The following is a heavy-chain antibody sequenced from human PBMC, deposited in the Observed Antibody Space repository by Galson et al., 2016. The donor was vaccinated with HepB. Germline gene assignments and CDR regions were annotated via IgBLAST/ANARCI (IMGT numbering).Heavy chain of an antibody. CDR3: AKVDTAMVTFYYGMDV. CDR2: IRWNSGSI. V-gene: IGHV3-9*03. D-gene: IGHD5-18*01. Sequence: SLRLSCAASGFTFDDYAMHWVRQAPGKGLEWVSGIRWNSGSIGYADSVKGRFTISRDNAKNSLYLQMNSLRAEDMALYYCAKVDTAMVTFYYGMDVWGQGTTVTVSS. J-gene: IGHJ6*02. CDR1: GFTFDDYA.